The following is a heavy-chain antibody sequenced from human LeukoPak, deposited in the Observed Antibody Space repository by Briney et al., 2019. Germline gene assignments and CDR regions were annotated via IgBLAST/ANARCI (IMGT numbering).Heavy chain of an antibody. CDR3: ARDQPTTRFGELLPFDY. J-gene: IGHJ4*02. V-gene: IGHV4-39*07. CDR2: IYYSGST. Sequence: KPSETLSLTCTVSGGSISSSSYYWGWIRQPPGKGLEWIGSIYYSGSTYYNPSLKSRVTISVDTSKNQFSLKLSSVTAADTAVYYCARDQPTTRFGELLPFDYWGQGTLVTVSS. D-gene: IGHD3-10*01. CDR1: GGSISSSSYY.